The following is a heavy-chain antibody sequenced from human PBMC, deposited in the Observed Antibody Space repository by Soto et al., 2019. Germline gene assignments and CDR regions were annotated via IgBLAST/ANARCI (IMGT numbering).Heavy chain of an antibody. CDR3: ARVGSASLMVVVIADH. Sequence: GGSLTLSCTTSGFTFGDYAMSWFRQAPGKGLEWVGFIRSKGYGGTTQYAASVKGRFTISRDDSESIAYLQMDSLKTEDTALYYCARVGSASLMVVVIADHWGQGTQVTVSS. CDR2: IRSKGYGGTT. D-gene: IGHD3-22*01. V-gene: IGHV3-49*03. CDR1: GFTFGDYA. J-gene: IGHJ4*02.